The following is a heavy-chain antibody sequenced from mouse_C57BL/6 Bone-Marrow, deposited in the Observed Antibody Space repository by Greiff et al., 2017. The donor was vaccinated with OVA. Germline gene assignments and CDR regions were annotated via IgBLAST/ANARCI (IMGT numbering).Heavy chain of an antibody. CDR1: GFNIKDDY. CDR2: IDPENGDP. D-gene: IGHD2-1*01. V-gene: IGHV14-4*01. CDR3: TSYGNFDY. J-gene: IGHJ2*01. Sequence: VQLQQSGAELVRPGASVKLSCTASGFNIKDDYMHWVKQRPEQGLEWIGWIDPENGDPEYALKFQGKATITAVTSSNTAYLQLSSLTSEDTAVYYCTSYGNFDYWGQGTTLTVSS.